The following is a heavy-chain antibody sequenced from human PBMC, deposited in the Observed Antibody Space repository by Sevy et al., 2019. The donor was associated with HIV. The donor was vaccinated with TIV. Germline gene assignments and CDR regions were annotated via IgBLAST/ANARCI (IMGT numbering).Heavy chain of an antibody. CDR3: ARDSDSSNPDY. CDR1: GFTFRSYG. V-gene: IGHV3-33*01. D-gene: IGHD6-19*01. Sequence: GGSLRLSCAASGFTFRSYGMHWVRQAPGKGLEWVAGIWYDGSNKQYADSVKGRLTISRDNSKNTLHLEMNSRRAEETAVYYCARDSDSSNPDYWGQGTLVTVSS. J-gene: IGHJ4*02. CDR2: IWYDGSNK.